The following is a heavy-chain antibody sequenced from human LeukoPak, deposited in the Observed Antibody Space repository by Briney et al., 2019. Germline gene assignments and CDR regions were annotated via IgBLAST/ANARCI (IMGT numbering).Heavy chain of an antibody. CDR1: GYTFTSYD. J-gene: IGHJ5*02. CDR2: MNPNSGNT. D-gene: IGHD3-22*01. Sequence: ASVKVSCKASGYTFTSYDINWVRQATGQGLEWMGWMNPNSGNTGYAQKFQGRVTMTRNTSISTAYMELGSLRSEDTAVYYCARGGEGRYYDSSGYSNWFDPWGQGTLVTVSS. V-gene: IGHV1-8*01. CDR3: ARGGEGRYYDSSGYSNWFDP.